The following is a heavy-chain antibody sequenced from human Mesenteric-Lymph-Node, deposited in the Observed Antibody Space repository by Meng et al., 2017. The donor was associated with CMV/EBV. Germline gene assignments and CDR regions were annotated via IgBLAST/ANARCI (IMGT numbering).Heavy chain of an antibody. D-gene: IGHD1-1*01. CDR3: ARVDGTSALDY. V-gene: IGHV4-30-4*08. CDR1: GGSISSGDYY. Sequence: SETLSLTCTVSGGSISSGDYYWSWIRQPPGKGLEWIGYIYYSGRTYYNPSLKSRVTKSVDTSKNQFSRKLSSVTAADTAVYYCARVDGTSALDYWGQGTLVTVSS. J-gene: IGHJ4*02. CDR2: IYYSGRT.